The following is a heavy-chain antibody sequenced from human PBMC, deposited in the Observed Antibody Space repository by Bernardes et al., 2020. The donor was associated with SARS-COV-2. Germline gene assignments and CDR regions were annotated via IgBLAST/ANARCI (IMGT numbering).Heavy chain of an antibody. CDR3: ACDHGRSMVLH. D-gene: IGHD3-10*01. V-gene: IGHV3-66*01. CDR1: GITVSSDY. Sequence: GGSLRLSCAASGITVSSDYMSWVRQAPGKGLEWVSVIYNGGSTYYADSVKGRFTISRDNSKNTLYLQMDSLRAEDTAVYYCACDHGRSMVLHWGQGTLVTGTS. CDR2: IYNGGST. J-gene: IGHJ4*02.